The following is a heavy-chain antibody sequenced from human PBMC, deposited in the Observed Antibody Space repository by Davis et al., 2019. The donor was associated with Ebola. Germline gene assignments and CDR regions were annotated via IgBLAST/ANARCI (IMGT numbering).Heavy chain of an antibody. Sequence: GESLKISCAASGFTFSSYGMHWVRQAPGKGLEWVAVISYDGSNKYYADSVKGRFTISRDNSKNTLYLQMNSLRAEDTAVYYCASSTMARWNYYYYMDVWGKGTTATVSS. CDR2: ISYDGSNK. V-gene: IGHV3-30*03. CDR1: GFTFSSYG. J-gene: IGHJ6*03. D-gene: IGHD3-10*01. CDR3: ASSTMARWNYYYYMDV.